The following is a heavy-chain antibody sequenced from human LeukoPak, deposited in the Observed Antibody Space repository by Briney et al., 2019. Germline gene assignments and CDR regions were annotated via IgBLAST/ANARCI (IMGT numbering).Heavy chain of an antibody. Sequence: ASVKVSCKASGYTFTNYGISWVRQAPGQGLEWMAWISTYDHDTNYAQKFRGRVTMTTDTSTSTAYMELRSLGSDDTAVYYCVRDYFCSGGTCDDSFDPWGQGTLVTVSS. V-gene: IGHV1-18*01. D-gene: IGHD2-15*01. CDR2: ISTYDHDT. CDR3: VRDYFCSGGTCDDSFDP. CDR1: GYTFTNYG. J-gene: IGHJ5*02.